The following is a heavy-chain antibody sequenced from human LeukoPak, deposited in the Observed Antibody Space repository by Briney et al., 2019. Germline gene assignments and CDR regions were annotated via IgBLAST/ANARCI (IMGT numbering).Heavy chain of an antibody. CDR3: ARAGEDTAMVGDFDI. J-gene: IGHJ3*02. CDR2: ISSSSSYI. D-gene: IGHD5-18*01. CDR1: GFTFSSYS. V-gene: IGHV3-21*01. Sequence: GGSLRLSCAASGFTFSSYSMNWVRQAPGKGLEWVSSISSSSSYIYYADSVKGRFTISRDNAKNSLYLQMNSLRAEDTAVYYCARAGEDTAMVGDFDIWGQGTMVTVSS.